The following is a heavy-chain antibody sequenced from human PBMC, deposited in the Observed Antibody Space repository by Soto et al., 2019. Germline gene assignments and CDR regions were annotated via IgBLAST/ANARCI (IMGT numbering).Heavy chain of an antibody. Sequence: GGSLRLSCAASGFTVSSNYMTWVRQAPGKGLEWVSVIYSDDRAFNADSVKGRFTISRDNSKNTLYLQMNSLRAEDTAVYYCATSLERYSWYFLDYWGQGTLVTVSS. CDR1: GFTVSSNY. D-gene: IGHD6-13*01. CDR3: ATSLERYSWYFLDY. J-gene: IGHJ4*02. V-gene: IGHV3-53*01. CDR2: IYSDDRA.